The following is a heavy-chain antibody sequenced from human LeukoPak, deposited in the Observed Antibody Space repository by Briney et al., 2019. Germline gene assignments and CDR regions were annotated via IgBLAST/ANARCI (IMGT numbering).Heavy chain of an antibody. V-gene: IGHV4-38-2*02. Sequence: SETLSLTCTVSGYSISSGYYWGWIRQPPGKGLEWIGSIYHSGSTYYNPSLKSRVTISVDTSKNQFSLKLSSVTAADTAVYYCARARWELRHYYYYYMDVWGKGTTATVSS. D-gene: IGHD1-26*01. CDR1: GYSISSGYY. CDR2: IYHSGST. CDR3: ARARWELRHYYYYYMDV. J-gene: IGHJ6*03.